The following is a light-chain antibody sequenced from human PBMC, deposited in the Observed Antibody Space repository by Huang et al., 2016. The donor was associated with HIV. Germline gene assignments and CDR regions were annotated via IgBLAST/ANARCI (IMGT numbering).Light chain of an antibody. V-gene: IGKV3-15*01. CDR2: DTS. Sequence: IVMTQFPATLAVSPGERATLSCRASHSISSNLVWYQQKPGQTPSLLIYDTSARATVVPPRFIGSGSGTDFTLTISNLQSEDFAVYYCQQYGSWPPWTFGQGTKVEMK. J-gene: IGKJ1*01. CDR1: HSISSN. CDR3: QQYGSWPPWT.